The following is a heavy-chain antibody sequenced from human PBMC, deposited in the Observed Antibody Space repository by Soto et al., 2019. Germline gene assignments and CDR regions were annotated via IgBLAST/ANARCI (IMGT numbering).Heavy chain of an antibody. CDR1: GGTFSSYA. D-gene: IGHD3-9*01. V-gene: IGHV1-69*13. CDR2: IIPIFGTA. J-gene: IGHJ4*02. CDR3: GGYDILTGCLDY. Sequence: ASVKVSCKASGGTFSSYAISWVRQAPGQGLEWMGGIIPIFGTANYAQKFQGRVTITADESTSTAYMELGSLRSEDTAVYYCGGYDILTGCLDYWGQGTLVTVSS.